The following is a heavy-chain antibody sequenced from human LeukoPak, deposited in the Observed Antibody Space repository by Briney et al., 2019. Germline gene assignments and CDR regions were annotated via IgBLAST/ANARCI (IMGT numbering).Heavy chain of an antibody. D-gene: IGHD5-18*01. CDR3: ARDTGGGYSCYDC. Sequence: QPGGSLRLSCAASGFTFSSYWMTWIRLAPGKGLEWVANIEQDGSEKYYVDSVKGRFTISRDNAKNSLYLQMNSLRAEDTAVYYCARDTGGGYSCYDCWGQGTLVTVSS. V-gene: IGHV3-7*01. CDR2: IEQDGSEK. J-gene: IGHJ4*02. CDR1: GFTFSSYW.